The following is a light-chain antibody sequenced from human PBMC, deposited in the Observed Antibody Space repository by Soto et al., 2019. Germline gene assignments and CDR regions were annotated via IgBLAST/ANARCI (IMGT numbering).Light chain of an antibody. CDR3: GSYASASLI. CDR1: SSDIGAYDY. CDR2: EVR. V-gene: IGLV2-14*01. J-gene: IGLJ2*01. Sequence: QSALTQPASVSGSPGQSITISCTGTSSDIGAYDYVSWYQQYPGNVPTLIIYEVRFRPSGVSNRFSGSKSGNSASLTSSGLQNEDEADYYCGSYASASLIFGGGTKVTVL.